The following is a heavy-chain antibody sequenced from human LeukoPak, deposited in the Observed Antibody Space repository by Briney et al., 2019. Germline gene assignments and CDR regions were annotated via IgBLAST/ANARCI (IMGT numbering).Heavy chain of an antibody. D-gene: IGHD2-21*01. CDR2: IHYSGST. CDR1: GGSISSYH. V-gene: IGHV4-59*08. Sequence: SETLSLTCTVSGGSISSYHWIWIRQPPGKGLEWIGYIHYSGSTNYNPSLKSRVTTSVDTSKKQCSLKLRSVTAADTAVYYCARSVSWGLLVRDDAFDIWGQGTMVTVSS. CDR3: ARSVSWGLLVRDDAFDI. J-gene: IGHJ3*02.